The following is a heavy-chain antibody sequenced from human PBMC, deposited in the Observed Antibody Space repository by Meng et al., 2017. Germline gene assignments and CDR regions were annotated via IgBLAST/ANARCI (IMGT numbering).Heavy chain of an antibody. D-gene: IGHD4-17*01. J-gene: IGHJ4*02. CDR1: GFTFSSYA. V-gene: IGHV3-30*04. Sequence: GESLKISCAASGFTFSSYAMHWVRQAPGKGLEWVAVISYDGSNKYYADSVKGRFTISRDNSKNTLYLQMNSLRAEDTAVCYCARATVTTLGLDYWGQGTLVTVSS. CDR3: ARATVTTLGLDY. CDR2: ISYDGSNK.